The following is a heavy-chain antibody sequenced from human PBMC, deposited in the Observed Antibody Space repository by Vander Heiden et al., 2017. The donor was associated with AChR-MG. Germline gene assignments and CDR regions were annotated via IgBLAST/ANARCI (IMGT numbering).Heavy chain of an antibody. CDR2: IYHSANT. CDR3: ARHSRSGWYHLQY. CDR1: GGSITSDY. D-gene: IGHD6-19*01. Sequence: QVQLQESGPSLVKSSETLSLTCTVSGGSITSDYWSWIRQPPGKGLEWIGYIYHSANTNYNPSLKSRVTISADTSNNQFSLKLLSVTAADTAVYYCARHSRSGWYHLQYWGQGTLVSVSS. V-gene: IGHV4-59*08. J-gene: IGHJ4*02.